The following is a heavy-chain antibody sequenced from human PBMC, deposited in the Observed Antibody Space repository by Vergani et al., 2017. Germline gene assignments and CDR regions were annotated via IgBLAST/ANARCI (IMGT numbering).Heavy chain of an antibody. D-gene: IGHD6-25*01. Sequence: QVQLQESGPGVVKPSQTLSLTCAVSGRSISSGDHCWTWIRQRPGKGLEWIGYIFYSGTTYDNPSLRSRLTISVDTSQNQFSLKLRSVTAADTAVYYCARVDTQVPATSHFYYMDVWGKGTTVVVSS. J-gene: IGHJ6*03. CDR1: GRSISSGDHC. CDR2: IFYSGTT. CDR3: ARVDTQVPATSHFYYMDV. V-gene: IGHV4-31*11.